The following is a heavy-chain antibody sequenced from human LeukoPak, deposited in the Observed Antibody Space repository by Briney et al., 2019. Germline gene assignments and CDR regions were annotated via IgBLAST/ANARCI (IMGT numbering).Heavy chain of an antibody. CDR3: ARASYDSSGYEAFDI. V-gene: IGHV1-46*01. CDR2: INPSGGST. J-gene: IGHJ3*02. D-gene: IGHD3-22*01. CDR1: GYTFTSYY. Sequence: ASVKVSCKASGYTFTSYYMHWVRQAPGQGLEWMGIINPSGGSTSYAQKFQGRVTMTRDMSTSTVYMELSSLRSEDTAVYYCARASYDSSGYEAFDIWGQGTMVTVSS.